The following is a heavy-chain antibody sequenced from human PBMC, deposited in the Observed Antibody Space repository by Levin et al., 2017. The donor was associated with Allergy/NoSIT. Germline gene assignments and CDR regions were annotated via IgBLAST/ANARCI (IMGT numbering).Heavy chain of an antibody. Sequence: SETLSLTCTVSGGPISDYYWSWIRQPPGKGLECIGFISYTGTSNYNPSLKSRVSISVYTSKNQFSLRLRSVTTADTAVYYCARAGIKCRGGSCDDLPLAYWGQGTLVSVSS. J-gene: IGHJ4*02. CDR3: ARAGIKCRGGSCDDLPLAY. V-gene: IGHV4-59*13. D-gene: IGHD2-15*01. CDR2: ISYTGTS. CDR1: GGPISDYY.